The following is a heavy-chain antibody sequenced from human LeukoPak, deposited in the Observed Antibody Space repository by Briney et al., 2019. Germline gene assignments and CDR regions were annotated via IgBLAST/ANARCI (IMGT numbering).Heavy chain of an antibody. Sequence: ASVKVSCKASGYTFTSYAMNWVRQAPGQGLEWMGWINTNTGNPTYAQGFTGRFVFSLDTSVSTAYLQISSLKAEDTAVYYCARVLSDIVATQRFDPWGQGTLVTVSS. CDR1: GYTFTSYA. D-gene: IGHD5-12*01. CDR2: INTNTGNP. CDR3: ARVLSDIVATQRFDP. J-gene: IGHJ5*02. V-gene: IGHV7-4-1*02.